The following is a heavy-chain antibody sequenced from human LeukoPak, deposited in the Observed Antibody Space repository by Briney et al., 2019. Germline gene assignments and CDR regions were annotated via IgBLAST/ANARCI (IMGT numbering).Heavy chain of an antibody. CDR1: GGSISSYY. J-gene: IGHJ6*04. D-gene: IGHD1-7*01. CDR3: ASSRGTPYYYYYRMDV. CDR2: IYYSGST. V-gene: IGHV4-59*01. Sequence: PSETLSLTCTVAGGSISSYYWSWIRQPPGKGLGWVGYIYYSGSTNYNPSLKSRVTIAVDTSKNQFSLKLSAVTAADTAVYYCASSRGTPYYYYYRMDVWGKGTTVTVSS.